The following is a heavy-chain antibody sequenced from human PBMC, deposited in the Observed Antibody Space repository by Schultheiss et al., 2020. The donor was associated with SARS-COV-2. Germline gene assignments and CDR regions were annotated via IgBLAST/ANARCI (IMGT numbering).Heavy chain of an antibody. Sequence: SETLSLTCTVSGGSMNNYYWTWIRQPPGKGLEWIGYIYYSGSTNYNPSLKSRVTISVDTSKNQFSLKLSSVTAADTAVYYCARGLYDSTGSHRRWFDPWGQGTLVTVSS. J-gene: IGHJ5*02. V-gene: IGHV4-59*01. CDR1: GGSMNNYY. CDR3: ARGLYDSTGSHRRWFDP. D-gene: IGHD3-22*01. CDR2: IYYSGST.